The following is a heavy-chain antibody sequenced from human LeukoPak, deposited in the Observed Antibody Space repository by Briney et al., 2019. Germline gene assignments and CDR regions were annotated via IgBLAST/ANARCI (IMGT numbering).Heavy chain of an antibody. Sequence: SETLSLTCTVSGGSISSYYWSWIRQPPGKGLEWIGYIYYSGSTNYNPSLKSRVTISVDTSKNQFSLKLNSVTAADTAVYYCARNPGSSWYSFYYFDYWGQGTLVTVSS. CDR1: GGSISSYY. J-gene: IGHJ4*02. V-gene: IGHV4-59*01. D-gene: IGHD6-13*01. CDR2: IYYSGST. CDR3: ARNPGSSWYSFYYFDY.